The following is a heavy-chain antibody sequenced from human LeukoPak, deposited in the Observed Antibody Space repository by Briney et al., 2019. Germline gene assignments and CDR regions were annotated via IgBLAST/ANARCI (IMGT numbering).Heavy chain of an antibody. CDR1: GFTFSSYG. CDR2: IRYDGSNK. Sequence: GGSLRLSCAASGFTFSSYGMHWVRQAPGKGLEWVAFIRYDGSNKYYADSVKGRFTISRDKSKNTLYLQMSSLRADDTALYYCAVNWNLDYWGQGTLVTVSS. CDR3: AVNWNLDY. V-gene: IGHV3-30*02. D-gene: IGHD1-1*01. J-gene: IGHJ4*02.